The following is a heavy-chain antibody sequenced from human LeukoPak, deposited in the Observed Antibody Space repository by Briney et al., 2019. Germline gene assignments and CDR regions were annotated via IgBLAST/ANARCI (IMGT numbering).Heavy chain of an antibody. D-gene: IGHD2-15*01. V-gene: IGHV3-53*04. Sequence: GGSRRLSCAASGFTVSSNYMSWVRQAPGKGLEWVSVIYSSGSTYYADSVKGRFTISRHNSKNTLYLEMNSLRAEDTAVYYCVRDVGGDYYGMDVWGQGPTVTVSS. J-gene: IGHJ6*02. CDR3: VRDVGGDYYGMDV. CDR2: IYSSGST. CDR1: GFTVSSNY.